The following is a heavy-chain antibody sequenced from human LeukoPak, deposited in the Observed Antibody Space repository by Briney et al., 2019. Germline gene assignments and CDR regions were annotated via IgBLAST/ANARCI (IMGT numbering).Heavy chain of an antibody. V-gene: IGHV4-59*01. Sequence: SETLSLTCTVSGGSISSYYWSWIRQPPGKGLEWIGYIYYSGNTNYNPSLKSRVTISVDTSKNQFSLKLSSVTAADTAVYYCARGYDYVWGSHRALGYWGQGTLVTVSS. J-gene: IGHJ4*02. CDR2: IYYSGNT. CDR1: GGSISSYY. CDR3: ARGYDYVWGSHRALGY. D-gene: IGHD3-16*02.